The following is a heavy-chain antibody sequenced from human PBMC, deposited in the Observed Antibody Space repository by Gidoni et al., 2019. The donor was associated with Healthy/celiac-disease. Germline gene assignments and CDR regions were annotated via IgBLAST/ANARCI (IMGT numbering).Heavy chain of an antibody. D-gene: IGHD3-10*01. Sequence: EVQLVESGGGLIKPGGSLRLSWAASGFAVSSNYMSWVRQAPGKGLGGVSVIYGGGSTYYADSVKGRFTISRDNSKNTLYLQMNSLRAEDTAVYYCARGTKGSGNWFDPWGQGTLVTVSS. V-gene: IGHV3-53*01. CDR3: ARGTKGSGNWFDP. CDR2: IYGGGST. J-gene: IGHJ5*02. CDR1: GFAVSSNY.